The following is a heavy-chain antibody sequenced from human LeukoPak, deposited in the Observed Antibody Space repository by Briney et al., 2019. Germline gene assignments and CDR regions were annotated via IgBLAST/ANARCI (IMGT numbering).Heavy chain of an antibody. V-gene: IGHV4-34*01. D-gene: IGHD2-15*01. Sequence: SETLSLTCAVYGGSFSGYYWSWIRQPPGKGLEWIGEINHSGSTNYNPSLKSRVTISVDTSKNQFSLKLSSVSAADTAVYYCARIMQTPWGMDVWGQGTTVTVPS. CDR1: GGSFSGYY. J-gene: IGHJ6*02. CDR2: INHSGST. CDR3: ARIMQTPWGMDV.